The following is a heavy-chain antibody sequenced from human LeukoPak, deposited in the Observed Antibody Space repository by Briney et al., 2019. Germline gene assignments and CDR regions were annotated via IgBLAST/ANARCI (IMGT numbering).Heavy chain of an antibody. CDR3: ARSPATSWFDP. Sequence: SETLSLTCTVSGGSINKYYWSWIRQSPGKGLEWLGYVHDSAGTIYNPSLKSRVTISVGTSKTQFSLKLSSVTAADPAVYYCARSPATSWFDPWGQGTLVTVSS. CDR2: VHDSAGT. CDR1: GGSINKYY. V-gene: IGHV4-59*12. J-gene: IGHJ5*02.